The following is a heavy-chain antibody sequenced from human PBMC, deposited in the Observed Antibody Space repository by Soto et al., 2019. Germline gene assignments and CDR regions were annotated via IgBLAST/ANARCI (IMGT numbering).Heavy chain of an antibody. CDR1: GGSMSNYY. J-gene: IGHJ4*02. V-gene: IGHV4-59*01. CDR3: ARNGDNYSKGVFDY. CDR2: IFYRGNT. D-gene: IGHD4-17*01. Sequence: QVQLQESGPGLVKPSETLSLTCTVSGGSMSNYYWSWVRQPPGKGLEWIGYIFYRGNTNYRPSLRSRVTMSVDTPKNQFSLKLSSVTAADTAVYYCARNGDNYSKGVFDYWGQGSLVTVSS.